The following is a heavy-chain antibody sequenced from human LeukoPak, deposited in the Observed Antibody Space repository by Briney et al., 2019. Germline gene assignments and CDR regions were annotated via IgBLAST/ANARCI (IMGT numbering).Heavy chain of an antibody. V-gene: IGHV1-2*02. J-gene: IGHJ4*02. D-gene: IGHD2-2*01. Sequence: ASVKVSCKASGYNFIGYYIHWVRQPPGQGLEWLGWVNPNSGEADYSPKLKRRVTMTTDTCITTAYLGLTSRISDDTAVYYCARGIRTRGAFDSWGQGPLVTVSS. CDR3: ARGIRTRGAFDS. CDR1: GYNFIGYY. CDR2: VNPNSGEA.